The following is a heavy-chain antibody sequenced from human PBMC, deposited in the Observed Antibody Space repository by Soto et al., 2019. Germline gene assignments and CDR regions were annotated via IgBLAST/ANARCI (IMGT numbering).Heavy chain of an antibody. J-gene: IGHJ3*02. D-gene: IGHD4-17*01. V-gene: IGHV4-59*06. CDR3: ARDYGGEAAGAFDI. Sequence: SETLSLTCPLSGRSIPTFYCSWVRQPAGKGLEWIGCIYYSGSTSYNPSLKSRVTISVDTSKNQFSLKLSSVTAADTAVYYCARDYGGEAAGAFDIWGQGIMVTVSS. CDR2: IYYSGST. CDR1: GRSIPTFY.